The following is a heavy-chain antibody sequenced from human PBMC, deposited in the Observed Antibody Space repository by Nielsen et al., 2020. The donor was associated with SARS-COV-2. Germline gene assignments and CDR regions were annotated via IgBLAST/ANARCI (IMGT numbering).Heavy chain of an antibody. D-gene: IGHD2-2*02. V-gene: IGHV4-4*02. CDR3: ARGDLVVVPSPLLGLGPFFYYFCLNV. Sequence: SETLSLTCAVSGDSVSSNDWWTWVRQSPGKGLEWIGEVSHSGSTNYNPSLKSRVTLSMDKSKNQFSLRLTSVSAADTAVYFCARGDLVVVPSPLLGLGPFFYYFCLNVWGRGTTVIVSS. CDR1: GDSVSSNDW. J-gene: IGHJ6*03. CDR2: VSHSGST.